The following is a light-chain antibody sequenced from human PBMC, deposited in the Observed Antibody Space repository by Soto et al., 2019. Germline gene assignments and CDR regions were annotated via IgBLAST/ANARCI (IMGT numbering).Light chain of an antibody. CDR2: GAS. J-gene: IGKJ5*01. CDR3: QQYGSSPRIT. CDR1: QSVSSSY. Sequence: EIVLTQSPGTLSLSPGERATLSCRARQSVSSSYFAWYQQKPGQAPRLLIYGASSRATGIPDRFSGSGSGTDFTLTISRLEPEDFAVYYCQQYGSSPRITFGQGTRLEIK. V-gene: IGKV3-20*01.